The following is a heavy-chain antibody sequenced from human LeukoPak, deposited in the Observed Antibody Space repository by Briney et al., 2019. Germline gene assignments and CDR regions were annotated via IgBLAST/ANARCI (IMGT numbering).Heavy chain of an antibody. D-gene: IGHD6-13*01. CDR1: GYTFTSYY. Sequence: GASVKVSCKASGYTFTSYYMHWVRQAPGQGLEWMGIINPSGGSTSYAQKFQSRVTMTRDTSTSTVYMELSSLRSEDTAVYYCARWSIAAADRAGIDYWGQGTLVTVSS. J-gene: IGHJ4*02. CDR2: INPSGGST. V-gene: IGHV1-46*01. CDR3: ARWSIAAADRAGIDY.